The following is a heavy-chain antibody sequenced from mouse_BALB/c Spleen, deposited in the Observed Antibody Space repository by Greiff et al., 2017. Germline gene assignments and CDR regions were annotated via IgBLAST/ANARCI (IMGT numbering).Heavy chain of an antibody. CDR3: AVMITTVAWFAY. J-gene: IGHJ3*01. CDR2: INPSSGYT. V-gene: IGHV1-4*01. CDR1: GYTFTSYT. Sequence: QVQLQQSGAELARPGASVKMSCKASGYTFTSYTMHWVKQRPGQGLEWIGYINPSSGYTNYNQKFKDKATLTADKSSSTAYMQLSSLTSEDSAVYYCAVMITTVAWFAYWGQGTLVTVSA. D-gene: IGHD2-4*01.